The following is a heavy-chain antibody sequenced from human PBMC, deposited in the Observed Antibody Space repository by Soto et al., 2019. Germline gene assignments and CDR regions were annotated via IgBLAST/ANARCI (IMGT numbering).Heavy chain of an antibody. D-gene: IGHD4-17*01. V-gene: IGHV4-61*01. J-gene: IGHJ2*01. Sequence: QVQLQESGPRLVKPSETLSLTCTVSGGSVTSGSYYWSWIRQPPGKGLEWIGYIYYSGSTNYNPSLKSPVTVSVDTSKNQFSLKLNSVTAADTAVYYCARYYGGNLYWYFDLWGRGTLVTVSS. CDR1: GGSVTSGSYY. CDR2: IYYSGST. CDR3: ARYYGGNLYWYFDL.